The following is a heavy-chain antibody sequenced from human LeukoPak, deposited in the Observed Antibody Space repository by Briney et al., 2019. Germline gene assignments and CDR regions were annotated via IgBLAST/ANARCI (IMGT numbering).Heavy chain of an antibody. J-gene: IGHJ4*02. CDR1: GFTFSSYA. D-gene: IGHD2/OR15-2a*01. Sequence: GGSLRLSCAASGFTFSSYAMSWVRQAPGKGLEWVSAISGSGGSTYYADSVKGRFTISRDNSKNTLYLQMNSLRAEDTPVYYCAKDLHGREPRIGGDYWGQGTLVTVSS. V-gene: IGHV3-23*01. CDR3: AKDLHGREPRIGGDY. CDR2: ISGSGGST.